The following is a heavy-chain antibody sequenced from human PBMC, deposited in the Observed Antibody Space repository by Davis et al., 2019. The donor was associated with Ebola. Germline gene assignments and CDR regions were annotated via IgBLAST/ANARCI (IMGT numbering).Heavy chain of an antibody. Sequence: ASVKVSCKASGYTFTSYYMHWVRQAPGQGLEWMGIINPNGGSTSYVQKFQGRVAMTRDTSTSTVYMELSSLRSEDTAVYYCARERGDPSYYYYGMDVWGQGTTVTVSS. J-gene: IGHJ6*02. D-gene: IGHD3-10*01. CDR2: INPNGGST. CDR1: GYTFTSYY. V-gene: IGHV1-46*01. CDR3: ARERGDPSYYYYGMDV.